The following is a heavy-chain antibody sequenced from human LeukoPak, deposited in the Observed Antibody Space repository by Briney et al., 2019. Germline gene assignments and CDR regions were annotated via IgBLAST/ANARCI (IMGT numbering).Heavy chain of an antibody. CDR1: GFTFSSYA. Sequence: GGSLRLSCAASGFTFSSYAMSWVRQAPGKGLECVSAISGSGGSTYYADSVKGRFTISRDNSKNTLYLQMNSLRAEDTAVYYCAKDRGTMVRGVLTMKYYFDYWGQGTLVTVSS. CDR3: AKDRGTMVRGVLTMKYYFDY. V-gene: IGHV3-23*01. J-gene: IGHJ4*02. D-gene: IGHD3-10*01. CDR2: ISGSGGST.